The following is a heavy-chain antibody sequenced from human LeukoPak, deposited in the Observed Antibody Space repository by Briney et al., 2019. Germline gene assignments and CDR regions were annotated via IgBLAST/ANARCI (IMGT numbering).Heavy chain of an antibody. CDR3: ARDLYSSSSGFDY. D-gene: IGHD6-6*01. V-gene: IGHV4-34*01. CDR2: INHSGST. CDR1: GGSFSGYY. Sequence: SETLSLTCVVYGGSFSGYYWSWIRQPPGKGLEWIGEINHSGSTNYNPSLKSRVTISVDTSKNQFSLKLSSVTAADTAVYYCARDLYSSSSGFDYWGQGTLVTVSS. J-gene: IGHJ4*02.